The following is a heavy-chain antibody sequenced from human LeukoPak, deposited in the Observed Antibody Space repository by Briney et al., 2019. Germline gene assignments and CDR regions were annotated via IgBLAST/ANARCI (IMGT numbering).Heavy chain of an antibody. CDR3: ARARPPDY. V-gene: IGHV3-23*01. J-gene: IGHJ4*02. Sequence: GGSLRLSCAASGFTFSSYAMSWVRQAPGKGLEWVSAISGSGGSTYYADSVKGRFTISRDSSKNTVYLQMNSLRSDDTAVYYCARARPPDYWGQGTLVTVSS. CDR1: GFTFSSYA. CDR2: ISGSGGST.